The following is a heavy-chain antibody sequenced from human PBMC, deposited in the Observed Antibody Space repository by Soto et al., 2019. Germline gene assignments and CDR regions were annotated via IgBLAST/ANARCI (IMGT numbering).Heavy chain of an antibody. D-gene: IGHD6-19*01. CDR2: IKQDGSET. V-gene: IGHV3-7*01. CDR1: VFTFSSYW. CDR3: ARVDDSAWYTREY. J-gene: IGHJ4*02. Sequence: GGSLRLSCGASVFTFSSYWMNLVRQAPGKGLECVSNIKQDGSETSYVDSVKGRFTISRDNDKNSLYLQMDSLRYEDTAVYYCARVDDSAWYTREYWGKGTMVTVSS.